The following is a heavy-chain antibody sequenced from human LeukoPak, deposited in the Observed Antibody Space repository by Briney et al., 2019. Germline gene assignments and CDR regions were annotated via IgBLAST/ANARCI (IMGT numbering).Heavy chain of an antibody. CDR3: ANMYSSGWYYYFDY. D-gene: IGHD6-19*01. CDR1: GFTFMTYS. Sequence: GGSLRLSCAASGFTFMTYSMNWVRQAPGKGLEWVSSISSSSSSYIYYADSVKGRFTISRDNSKDTLYLQMNSLRAEDTAVYYCANMYSSGWYYYFDYWGQGTLVTVSS. CDR2: ISSSSSSYI. J-gene: IGHJ4*02. V-gene: IGHV3-21*01.